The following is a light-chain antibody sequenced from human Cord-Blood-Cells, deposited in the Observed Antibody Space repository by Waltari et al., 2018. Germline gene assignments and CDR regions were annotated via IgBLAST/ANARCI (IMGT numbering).Light chain of an antibody. CDR2: DVS. V-gene: IGLV2-14*01. CDR1: SSVVGGYNY. Sequence: QSALTQPAAVSGSPVQSITISCTGTSSVVGGYNYVSWYQQHPGKAPKLMIYDVSNRPSGVSNRFSGSKSGNTASLTISGLQAEDEADYYCSSYTSSSTVFGGGTKLTVL. CDR3: SSYTSSSTV. J-gene: IGLJ2*01.